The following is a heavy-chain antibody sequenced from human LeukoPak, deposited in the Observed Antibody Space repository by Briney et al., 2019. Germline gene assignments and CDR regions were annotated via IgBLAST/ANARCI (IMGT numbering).Heavy chain of an antibody. Sequence: SETLSLTCTVSGGSISSSSYYWGWIRQPPGKGLEWIGSIYYSGSTYYNPSLKSRVTISVDTSKNQFSLKLSSVTAADTAVYYCARGCSSTKGYWYFDLWGRGTLVTVSS. D-gene: IGHD2-2*01. CDR2: IYYSGST. J-gene: IGHJ2*01. CDR3: ARGCSSTKGYWYFDL. V-gene: IGHV4-39*01. CDR1: GGSISSSSYY.